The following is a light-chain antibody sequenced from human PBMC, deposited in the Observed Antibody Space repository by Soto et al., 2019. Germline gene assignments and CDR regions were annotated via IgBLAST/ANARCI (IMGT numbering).Light chain of an antibody. CDR2: EDD. Sequence: NFMLTQPHSVSESSGKTVTISCTRSSGTIVSNYVQWYQQRPGSAPTTVIYEDDQRPSGVPDRFSGSIDSSSNSASLTISGLKTEDEAVYYCQSYDSSVVFGGGTKLTVL. V-gene: IGLV6-57*04. J-gene: IGLJ2*01. CDR3: QSYDSSVV. CDR1: SGTIVSNY.